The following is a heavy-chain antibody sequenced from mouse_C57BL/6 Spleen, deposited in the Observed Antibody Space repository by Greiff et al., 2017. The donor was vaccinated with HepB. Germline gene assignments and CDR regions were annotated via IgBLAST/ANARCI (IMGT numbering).Heavy chain of an antibody. D-gene: IGHD1-1*01. CDR1: GFNIKDYY. CDR2: IDPEDGET. Sequence: VQLKESGAELVKPGASVKLSCTASGFNIKDYYMHWVKQRTEQGLEWIGRIDPEDGETKYAPKFQGKATITADTSSNTAYLQLSSLTSEDTAVYYCARERESVITCYAMDYWGQGTSVTVSS. CDR3: ARERESVITCYAMDY. J-gene: IGHJ4*01. V-gene: IGHV14-2*01.